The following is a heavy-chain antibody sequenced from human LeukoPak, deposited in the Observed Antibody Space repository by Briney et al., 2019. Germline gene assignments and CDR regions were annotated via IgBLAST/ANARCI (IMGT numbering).Heavy chain of an antibody. CDR3: ARSAIAVAGTVWFDP. J-gene: IGHJ5*02. CDR1: GYTFTSYY. Sequence: ASVKVSCKASGYTFTSYYMHWVRQAPGQGLEWMGIINPSGGSTSYAQKFQGRVTMTRDTSKNQFSLKLSSVTAADTAMYYCARSAIAVAGTVWFDPWGQGTLVTVSS. D-gene: IGHD6-13*01. V-gene: IGHV1-46*01. CDR2: INPSGGST.